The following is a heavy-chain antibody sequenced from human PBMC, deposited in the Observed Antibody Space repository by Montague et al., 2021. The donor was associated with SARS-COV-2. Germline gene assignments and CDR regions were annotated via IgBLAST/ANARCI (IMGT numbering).Heavy chain of an antibody. V-gene: IGHV1-24*01. CDR3: ASGGAVAGTREYYYYYYGMDV. CDR2: FDPEDGET. J-gene: IGHJ6*02. Sequence: SVKVSCKVSGYTLTELSMHWVRQAPGKGLEWMGGFDPEDGETIYAQKFQGRVTMTEDTSTDTAYMELSSLRSEDTAVYYCASGGAVAGTREYYYYYYGMDVWGQGTTVTVSS. D-gene: IGHD6-19*01. CDR1: GYTLTELS.